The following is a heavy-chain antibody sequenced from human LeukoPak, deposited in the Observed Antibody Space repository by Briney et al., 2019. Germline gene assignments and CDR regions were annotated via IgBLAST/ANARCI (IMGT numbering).Heavy chain of an antibody. CDR3: ARSATVTTGYFDY. CDR1: GGSISGSAYY. CDR2: LYSSGST. J-gene: IGHJ4*01. Sequence: SETLSLTCSVSGGSISGSAYYWAWVRQSPDKGLDWIGSLYSSGSTYYNPSLKNRLTISLDTSKNQFSLILTSVTAADAAVYYCARSATVTTGYFDYWGLGILVTVSS. V-gene: IGHV4-39*07. D-gene: IGHD4-17*01.